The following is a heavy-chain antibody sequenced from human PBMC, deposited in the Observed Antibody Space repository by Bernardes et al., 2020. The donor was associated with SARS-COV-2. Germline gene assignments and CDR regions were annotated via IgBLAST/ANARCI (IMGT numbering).Heavy chain of an antibody. Sequence: GGSLRLSCAASGFSFSNYIMNWVRQAPGKGLEWVSSISASNSDRYYADSVKGRFSISRDNAKNSLFLQMNSLRADDTAVYYCAREEMTVPPYHSYDMDVWGQGTTVTVSS. J-gene: IGHJ6*02. CDR3: AREEMTVPPYHSYDMDV. V-gene: IGHV3-21*01. CDR1: GFSFSNYI. CDR2: ISASNSDR. D-gene: IGHD4-17*01.